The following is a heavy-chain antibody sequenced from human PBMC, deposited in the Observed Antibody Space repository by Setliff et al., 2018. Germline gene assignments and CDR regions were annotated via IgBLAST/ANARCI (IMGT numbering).Heavy chain of an antibody. J-gene: IGHJ4*02. CDR2: IDWDDDK. CDR1: GYSISSYY. D-gene: IGHD3-22*01. Sequence: TLSLTCAVSGYSISSYYWSWIRQPPGKALEWLARIDWDDDKYYSTSLKTRLTISKDTSKNQVVLTMTNMDPVDTATYYCARSRLIDYYDSSGYLDYWGQGTLVTVSS. V-gene: IGHV2-70*11. CDR3: ARSRLIDYYDSSGYLDY.